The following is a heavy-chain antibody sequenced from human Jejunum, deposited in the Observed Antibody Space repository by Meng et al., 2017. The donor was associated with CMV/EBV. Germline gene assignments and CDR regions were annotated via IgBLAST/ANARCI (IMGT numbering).Heavy chain of an antibody. J-gene: IGHJ4*02. D-gene: IGHD3-10*01. CDR2: IYPDDSDS. CDR1: GYPFSASW. Sequence: GSGYPFSASWIGWVRQMPGQGLEWMGIIYPDDSDSRYNPSFQGQVTISADKSITTAYLQWSSLKASDTGMYYCVRRAGSLYYFDFWGPGTLVTVSS. CDR3: VRRAGSLYYFDF. V-gene: IGHV5-51*01.